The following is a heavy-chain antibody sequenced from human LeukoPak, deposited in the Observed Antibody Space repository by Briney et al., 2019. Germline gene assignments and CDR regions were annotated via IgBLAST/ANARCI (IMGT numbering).Heavy chain of an antibody. V-gene: IGHV5-51*01. CDR3: ARPYCSGGSCYLDY. D-gene: IGHD2-15*01. Sequence: GESLKISCKGSGYSFTNYWIGWVRQMPGKGLEWMGIIYPGDSGTRYSPSFQGQVTISADKPISTAYLQWSSLKASDTAMYYCARPYCSGGSCYLDYWGQGTLVTVSS. CDR1: GYSFTNYW. CDR2: IYPGDSGT. J-gene: IGHJ4*02.